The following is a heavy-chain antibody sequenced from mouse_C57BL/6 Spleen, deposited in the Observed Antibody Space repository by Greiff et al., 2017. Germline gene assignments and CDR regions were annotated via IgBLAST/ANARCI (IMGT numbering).Heavy chain of an antibody. CDR3: ARISTMITTRDYFDY. Sequence: QVQLQQSGAELARPGASVKLSCKASGYTFTSYGISWVKQRTGQGLEWIGEIYPRSGNTYYNEKFKGKATLTADKSSSTSYMELRSLTSEDSAVYFCARISTMITTRDYFDYWGQGTTLTVSS. J-gene: IGHJ2*01. CDR1: GYTFTSYG. V-gene: IGHV1-81*01. D-gene: IGHD2-4*01. CDR2: IYPRSGNT.